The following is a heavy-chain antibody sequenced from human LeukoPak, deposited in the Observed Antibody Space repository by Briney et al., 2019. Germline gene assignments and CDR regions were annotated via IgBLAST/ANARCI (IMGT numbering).Heavy chain of an antibody. V-gene: IGHV1-69*01. J-gene: IGHJ4*02. CDR1: GGTFSSYA. CDR3: ARSFARDSDILTGYYIGDY. D-gene: IGHD3-9*01. CDR2: IIPIFGTA. Sequence: ASVKVSCKASGGTFSSYAISWVRQAPGQGLEWMGGIIPIFGTANYAQKFQGRVTITADESTSTAYMELGSLRSDDTAMYYCARSFARDSDILTGYYIGDYWGQGTLVIVSS.